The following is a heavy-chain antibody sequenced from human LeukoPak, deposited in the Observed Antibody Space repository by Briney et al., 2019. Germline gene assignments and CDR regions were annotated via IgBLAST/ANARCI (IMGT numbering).Heavy chain of an antibody. CDR2: IRYDGSNK. V-gene: IGHV3-30*02. CDR1: GFTFSSYG. J-gene: IGHJ4*02. Sequence: GSLRLSCAASGFTFSSYGMHWVRQAPGKGLEWVAFIRYDGSNKYYADSVKGRFTISRDNSKNTLYLQMNSLRAEDTAVYYCARADIAAGTKGWLQPNYDYWGQGTLVTVSS. D-gene: IGHD6-13*01. CDR3: ARADIAAGTKGWLQPNYDY.